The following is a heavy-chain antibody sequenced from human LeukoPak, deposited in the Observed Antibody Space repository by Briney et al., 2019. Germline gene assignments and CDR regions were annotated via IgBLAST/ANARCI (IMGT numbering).Heavy chain of an antibody. J-gene: IGHJ4*02. CDR2: IHYSGST. CDR1: GGSISGYY. V-gene: IGHV4-59*01. CDR3: AREFGYYFDY. D-gene: IGHD3-10*01. Sequence: PSETLSLTCTVSGGSISGYYWSWIRQPPGKGLEWIGYIHYSGSTNYNPSLKSRVTISVDTSKNQFSLNLSSVTAADTAVYYCAREFGYYFDYWGQGTLVTVSS.